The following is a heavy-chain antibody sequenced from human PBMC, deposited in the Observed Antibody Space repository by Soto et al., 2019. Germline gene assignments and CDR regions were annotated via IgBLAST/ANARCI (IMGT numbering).Heavy chain of an antibody. V-gene: IGHV1-69*02. Sequence: QVQLVQSGAEVKKPGSSVKVSCKASGGTFSSYTISWVRQAPGQGLEWMGRIIPILGIANYAQKFQGRVTITADKSTSTAYMELSSLRSEDTAVYYCARVGSKGSPRAPPGDYYGSGSYYNGHHWFDPWGQGTLVTVSS. CDR2: IIPILGIA. D-gene: IGHD3-10*01. CDR1: GGTFSSYT. CDR3: ARVGSKGSPRAPPGDYYGSGSYYNGHHWFDP. J-gene: IGHJ5*02.